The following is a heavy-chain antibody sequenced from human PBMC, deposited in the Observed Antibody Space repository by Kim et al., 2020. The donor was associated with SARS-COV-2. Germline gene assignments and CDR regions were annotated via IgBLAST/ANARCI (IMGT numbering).Heavy chain of an antibody. Sequence: GGSLRLSCAASGFTFDDYAMHWVRQAPGKGLEWVSGISWNSGSIGYADSVKGRFTISRDNAKNSLYLQMNSLRAEDTALYYCAKDSGYAINTIDYWGQGTLVTVSS. D-gene: IGHD3-16*01. CDR3: AKDSGYAINTIDY. CDR1: GFTFDDYA. CDR2: ISWNSGSI. J-gene: IGHJ4*02. V-gene: IGHV3-9*01.